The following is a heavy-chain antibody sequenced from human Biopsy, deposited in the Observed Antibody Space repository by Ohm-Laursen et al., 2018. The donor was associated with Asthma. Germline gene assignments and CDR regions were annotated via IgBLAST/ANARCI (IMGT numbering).Heavy chain of an antibody. D-gene: IGHD4-17*01. Sequence: SHTLSLTCSVSGGHTGSSDHNWAWIRQAPGKGLEWIGFVFWSRNTHYSRSLERRVSISIDTATNEFSMKLWSVTPADTDVYSCARVVSYGDIYFGIDVWGPGNTVVVS. J-gene: IGHJ6*02. V-gene: IGHV4-30-4*01. CDR1: GGHTGSSDHN. CDR3: ARVVSYGDIYFGIDV. CDR2: VFWSRNT.